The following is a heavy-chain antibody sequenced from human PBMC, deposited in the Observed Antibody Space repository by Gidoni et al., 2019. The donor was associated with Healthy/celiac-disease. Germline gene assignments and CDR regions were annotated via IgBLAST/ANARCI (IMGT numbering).Heavy chain of an antibody. CDR1: GFTFGDYA. Sequence: EVQLVESGGGLVKPGRSLILSCTASGFTFGDYAMGWFRQAPGKGLEWVGFIRSKAYGGTTEYAASVKGRFTISRDDSKSIAYLQMNSLKTEDTAVYYCTRVPSGTDRTPFDYWGQGTLVTVSS. CDR3: TRVPSGTDRTPFDY. CDR2: IRSKAYGGTT. D-gene: IGHD1-1*01. V-gene: IGHV3-49*05. J-gene: IGHJ4*02.